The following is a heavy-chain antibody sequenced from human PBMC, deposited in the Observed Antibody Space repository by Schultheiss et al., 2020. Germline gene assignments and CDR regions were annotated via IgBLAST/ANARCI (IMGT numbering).Heavy chain of an antibody. Sequence: SETLSLTCTVSGGSISSGSYYWSWIRQPAGKGLEWIGRIYTSGSTNYNPSLKSRVTISVDTSKNQFSLKLSSVIAADTAVYYCARGVVGTIFGVAEYFDYWGQGTLVTVSS. J-gene: IGHJ4*02. CDR2: IYTSGST. V-gene: IGHV4-61*02. D-gene: IGHD3-3*01. CDR1: GGSISSGSYY. CDR3: ARGVVGTIFGVAEYFDY.